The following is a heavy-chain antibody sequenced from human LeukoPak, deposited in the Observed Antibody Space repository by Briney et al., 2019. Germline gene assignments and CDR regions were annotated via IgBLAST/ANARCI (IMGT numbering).Heavy chain of an antibody. J-gene: IGHJ4*02. D-gene: IGHD2-8*01. V-gene: IGHV3-30*04. CDR2: ISFDGSNT. CDR3: ARVGSGYGTHGSLNY. Sequence: GGSLRLSCTASESTFSGYALHWVRQAPGRGLEWVAVISFDGSNTYYADSLKGRFTISRDNSKNTLYLQMLGLRPEDTAVYYCARVGSGYGTHGSLNYWGQGTLVTVSS. CDR1: ESTFSGYA.